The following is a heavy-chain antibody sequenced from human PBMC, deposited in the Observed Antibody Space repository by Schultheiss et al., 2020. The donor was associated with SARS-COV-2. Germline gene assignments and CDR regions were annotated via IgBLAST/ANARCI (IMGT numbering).Heavy chain of an antibody. Sequence: SETLSLTCTVSGGFISNHYWSWIRQPAGKGLEWIGRIYISGSTNYNPSLKSRVTISVDTSKNQFSLKLSSVTAADTAVYYCARDAPYCSSTSCYISPRGWFDPWGQGTLVTVSS. CDR1: GGFISNHY. CDR3: ARDAPYCSSTSCYISPRGWFDP. V-gene: IGHV4-4*07. J-gene: IGHJ5*02. CDR2: IYISGST. D-gene: IGHD2-2*02.